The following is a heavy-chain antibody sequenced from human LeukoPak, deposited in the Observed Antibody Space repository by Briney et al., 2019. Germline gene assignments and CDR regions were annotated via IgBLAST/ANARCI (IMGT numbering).Heavy chain of an antibody. V-gene: IGHV4-34*01. CDR3: ARGPGIVATISHYYYYYGMDV. CDR1: GGSFSGYY. D-gene: IGHD5-12*01. Sequence: PSETLSLTCAVYGGSFSGYYWSWIRQPPGKGLEWIGEINHSGSTNYNPSLKSRVTISADTSKNQFSLKLSSVTAADTAVYYCARGPGIVATISHYYYYYGMDVWGQGTTVTVSS. CDR2: INHSGST. J-gene: IGHJ6*02.